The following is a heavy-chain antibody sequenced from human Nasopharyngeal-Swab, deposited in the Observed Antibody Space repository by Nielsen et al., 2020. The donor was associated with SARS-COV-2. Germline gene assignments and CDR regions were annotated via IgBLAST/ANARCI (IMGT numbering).Heavy chain of an antibody. CDR3: AKVRAVANLPNSFDP. CDR2: ISSSSAYI. Sequence: GGSLRLSCAASGFTFSGYSMNWVRQAPGKGLEWVSSISSSSAYIYYAGSVKGRFTVSRDNAKYSLYLQMNSLRAEDTAVYYCAKVRAVANLPNSFDPWGQGTLVTVSS. CDR1: GFTFSGYS. V-gene: IGHV3-21*04. D-gene: IGHD6-19*01. J-gene: IGHJ5*02.